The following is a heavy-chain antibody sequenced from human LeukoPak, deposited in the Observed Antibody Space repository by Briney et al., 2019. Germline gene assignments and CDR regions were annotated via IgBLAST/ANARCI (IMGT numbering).Heavy chain of an antibody. Sequence: GRSLRLSCAASGFTFSSYGMHWVRQAPAKGLEWVAVISYDGSNKYYADSVKGRFTISRDNSKNTLYLQMNSLRAEDTAVYYCAKVGQWLEVDYWGQGTLVTASS. V-gene: IGHV3-30*18. CDR3: AKVGQWLEVDY. J-gene: IGHJ4*02. CDR2: ISYDGSNK. CDR1: GFTFSSYG. D-gene: IGHD6-19*01.